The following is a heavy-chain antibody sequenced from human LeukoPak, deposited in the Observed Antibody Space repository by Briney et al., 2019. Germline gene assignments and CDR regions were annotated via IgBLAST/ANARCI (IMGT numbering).Heavy chain of an antibody. J-gene: IGHJ2*01. V-gene: IGHV4-59*01. CDR2: IFYSGGA. CDR1: SGSIRSYY. D-gene: IGHD6-13*01. CDR3: ARVYYSNSYDYWYFDL. Sequence: PSETLSLTCTVSSGSIRSYYWSWIRQPPGKGLEWIGYIFYSGGANYNPSLKSRVTISVDTSKNQFSLKLTSVTAADTAVYYCARVYYSNSYDYWYFDLWGRGTLVTVSS.